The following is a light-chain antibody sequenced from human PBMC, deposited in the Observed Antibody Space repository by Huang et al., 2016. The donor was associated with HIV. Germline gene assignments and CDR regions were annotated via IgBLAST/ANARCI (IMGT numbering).Light chain of an antibody. CDR2: AAS. V-gene: IGKV1D-13*01. CDR3: QQLHDYPVT. J-gene: IGKJ5*01. CDR1: QDISTS. Sequence: AVQLTQFPSSLSASVGDRVVITCRASQDISTSLAWYQQKPGMAPKLLIAAASNLQSGVSTRFSGDSAGAYFTRFITNVQPEDVATYYCQQLHDYPVTFGRGTRLDIK.